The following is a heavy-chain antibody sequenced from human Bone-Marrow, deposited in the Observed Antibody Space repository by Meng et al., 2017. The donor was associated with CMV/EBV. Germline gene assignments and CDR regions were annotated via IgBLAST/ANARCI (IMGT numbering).Heavy chain of an antibody. V-gene: IGHV3-7*01. J-gene: IGHJ6*02. CDR3: ARGHLGLGV. CDR1: GFTFTTYA. Sequence: GESLKISCAASGFTFTTYAMNCVRQAPGKGLEWVANINPDGSEKHYVDSVKGRFTISRDNAKNSLYLQMNSLRAEDTAVYYCARGHLGLGVWGQGTMVTVSS. CDR2: INPDGSEK.